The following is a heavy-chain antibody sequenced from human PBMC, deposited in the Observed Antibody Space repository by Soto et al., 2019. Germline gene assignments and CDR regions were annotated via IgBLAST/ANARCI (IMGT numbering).Heavy chain of an antibody. CDR3: AKMAVAGTTFDY. CDR2: ISGSGAST. D-gene: IGHD6-19*01. Sequence: GFLRIGCAPSGFSFSSYAVSWVRQAPGKGLEWVSAISGSGASTYYADSVKGRFTISRDNSKNTLYLQMNSLRAEDTAVYYCAKMAVAGTTFDYWGQGTLVTVSS. V-gene: IGHV3-23*01. J-gene: IGHJ4*02. CDR1: GFSFSSYA.